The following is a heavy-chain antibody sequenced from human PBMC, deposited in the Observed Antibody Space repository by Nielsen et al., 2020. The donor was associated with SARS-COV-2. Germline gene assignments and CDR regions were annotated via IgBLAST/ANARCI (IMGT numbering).Heavy chain of an antibody. J-gene: IGHJ4*02. V-gene: IGHV3-53*01. CDR2: IYSGGST. CDR1: GFTVSSNY. Sequence: GGSLRLSCAASGFTVSSNYMSWVRQAPGKGLEWVSVIYSGGSTYYADSVKGRFTISRDNSKNTLYLQMNSLRAEDTAVYYCARKGGGSYSNFDYWGQGTLVTVSS. CDR3: ARKGGGSYSNFDY. D-gene: IGHD1-26*01.